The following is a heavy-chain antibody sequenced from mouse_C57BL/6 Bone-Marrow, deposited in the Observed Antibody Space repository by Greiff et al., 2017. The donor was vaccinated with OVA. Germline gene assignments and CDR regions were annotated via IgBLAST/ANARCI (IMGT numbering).Heavy chain of an antibody. D-gene: IGHD1-1*01. CDR1: GYTFTSYW. CDR2: IYPYNDGT. J-gene: IGHJ1*03. Sequence: QVQLQQPGAELVKPGASVKMSCKASGYTFTSYWITWVKQRPGQGLEWIGDIYPYNDGTKYNEKFKGKATLTLDKSSSTAYMELSSLTSEDSAVYYCARSGYYGSSFWYFDVWDTGTTVTVSS. V-gene: IGHV1-55*01. CDR3: ARSGYYGSSFWYFDV.